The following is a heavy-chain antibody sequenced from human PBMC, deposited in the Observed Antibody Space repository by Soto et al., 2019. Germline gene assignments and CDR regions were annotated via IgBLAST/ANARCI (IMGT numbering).Heavy chain of an antibody. D-gene: IGHD3-3*01. V-gene: IGHV1-8*01. J-gene: IGHJ6*02. CDR2: MNPNSGNT. CDR1: GYTFTSYD. Sequence: ASVKVSCKASGYTFTSYDINWVRQATGQGLEWMGWMNPNSGNTGYAQKFQGRVTMTRNTSIGTAYMELSSLRSEDTAVYYCARASDDFWSGYYGMDVWGQGTTVTVSS. CDR3: ARASDDFWSGYYGMDV.